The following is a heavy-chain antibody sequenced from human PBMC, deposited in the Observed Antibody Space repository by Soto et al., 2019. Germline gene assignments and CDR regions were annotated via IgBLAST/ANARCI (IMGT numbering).Heavy chain of an antibody. CDR2: VWYDGGNK. D-gene: IGHD5-12*01. CDR1: GFTFSSYG. CDR3: VRAAGYSGNDYVYYYGMDV. J-gene: IGHJ6*02. Sequence: QVQLVDSGGGVVQPGRSLRLSCAASGFTFSSYGMHWVRQAPGKGLEWVALVWYDGGNKYYADSVKGRFTISRDNSKNTLYLQMNSLRDEDTAVYYCVRAAGYSGNDYVYYYGMDVWGQGTTVTVSS. V-gene: IGHV3-33*01.